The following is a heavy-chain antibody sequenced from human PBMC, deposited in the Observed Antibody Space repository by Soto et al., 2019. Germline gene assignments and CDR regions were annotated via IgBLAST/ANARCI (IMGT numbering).Heavy chain of an antibody. CDR1: GGTFRNYP. V-gene: IGHV1-69*02. Sequence: QVQLVQSGTEVKKPGSSVKVSCKASGGTFRNYPINWVRQAPGQGLEWMGSIFPLTDIPDYAQNFQARLTISADKSTCTAYMELSSLTSDDTAMYFCARGPFVVLNYFESWGQGTLVTVSS. J-gene: IGHJ4*02. CDR3: ARGPFVVLNYFES. D-gene: IGHD3-16*02. CDR2: IFPLTDIP.